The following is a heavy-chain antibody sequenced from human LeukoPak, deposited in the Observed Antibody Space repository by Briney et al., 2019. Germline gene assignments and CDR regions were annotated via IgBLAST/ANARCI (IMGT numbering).Heavy chain of an antibody. D-gene: IGHD6-19*01. CDR1: GFTFSSYA. CDR3: AIAVAARVSYFDY. Sequence: GGSLRLSCAASGFTFSSYAMSWVRQAPAKGLEWVSAISGSGGSTYYAHSVKGRFTISRDNSKNTLYLQMNSLRAEDTAVYYCAIAVAARVSYFDYWGQGTLVTVSS. CDR2: ISGSGGST. J-gene: IGHJ4*02. V-gene: IGHV3-23*01.